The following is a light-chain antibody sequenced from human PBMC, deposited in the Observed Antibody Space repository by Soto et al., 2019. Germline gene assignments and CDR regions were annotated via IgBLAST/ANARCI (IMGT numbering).Light chain of an antibody. J-gene: IGKJ2*03. Sequence: EIVLTQSPGTLSLSPGDRVTLSCRASQSVSTEYFSWYQQKPGQAPRLLIYATSSRAVGIPDRFSGSGSGTDFTLTISRLETEDFAMYYCQQYGDYNSPRYSFGQGTRLEI. CDR3: QQYGDYNSPRYS. CDR2: ATS. V-gene: IGKV3-20*01. CDR1: QSVSTEY.